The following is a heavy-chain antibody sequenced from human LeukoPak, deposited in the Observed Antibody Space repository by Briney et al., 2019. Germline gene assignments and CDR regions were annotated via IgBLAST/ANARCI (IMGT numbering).Heavy chain of an antibody. D-gene: IGHD4-11*01. Sequence: GGSLRLSCVASGFTFSGSAMHRVRQASGKGLEWVGRVRSKANNYATAYAESVKGRFTVSRDDSKNTAYLQMNSLKAEDTAVYYCTRVDYSNYGWFDPWGQGTLVTVS. CDR3: TRVDYSNYGWFDP. V-gene: IGHV3-73*01. J-gene: IGHJ5*02. CDR2: VRSKANNYAT. CDR1: GFTFSGSA.